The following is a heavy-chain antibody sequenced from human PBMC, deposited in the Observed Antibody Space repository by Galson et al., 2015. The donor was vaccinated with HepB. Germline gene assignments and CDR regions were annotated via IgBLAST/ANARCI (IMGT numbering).Heavy chain of an antibody. Sequence: SLRLSCAASGFTFSSYGMHWVRQAPGKGLEWVAFIRYDGSNKYYADSVKGRFTISRDNSKNTLYLQMNSLRAEDTAVYYCAKDGHSSSWYEYYFDYWGQGTLVTVSS. J-gene: IGHJ4*02. D-gene: IGHD6-13*01. CDR1: GFTFSSYG. CDR3: AKDGHSSSWYEYYFDY. CDR2: IRYDGSNK. V-gene: IGHV3-30*02.